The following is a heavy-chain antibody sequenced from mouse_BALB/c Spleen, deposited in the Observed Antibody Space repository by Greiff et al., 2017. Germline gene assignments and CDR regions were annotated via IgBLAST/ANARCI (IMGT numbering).Heavy chain of an antibody. J-gene: IGHJ3*01. Sequence: VQLQQSGAELMKPGASVKISCKATGYTFSSYWIEWVKQRPGHGLEWIGEILPGSGSTNYNEKFKGKATFTADTSSNTAYMQLSSLTSEDSAVYYCARLGGNYVGFAYWGQGTLVTVSA. CDR1: GYTFSSYW. D-gene: IGHD2-1*01. CDR3: ARLGGNYVGFAY. V-gene: IGHV1-9*01. CDR2: ILPGSGST.